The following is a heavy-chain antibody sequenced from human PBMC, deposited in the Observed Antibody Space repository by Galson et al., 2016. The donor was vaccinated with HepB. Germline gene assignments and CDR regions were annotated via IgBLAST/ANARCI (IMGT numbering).Heavy chain of an antibody. CDR2: SYADGRT. J-gene: IGHJ6*02. Sequence: SLRLSCATSGYTFRNYWISWVRQAPGKGLEWLSVSYADGRTYYAESVRGRFTISRDNSKNTLFLQMNNLSAEDTAVYYCARDPGFRNGMNVWGQGTTVTVSS. CDR1: GYTFRNYW. CDR3: ARDPGFRNGMNV. V-gene: IGHV3-53*01.